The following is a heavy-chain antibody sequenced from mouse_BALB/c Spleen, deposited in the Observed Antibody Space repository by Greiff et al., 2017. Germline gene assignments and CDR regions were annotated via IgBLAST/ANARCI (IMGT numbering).Heavy chain of an antibody. D-gene: IGHD2-4*01. J-gene: IGHJ2*01. CDR3: ARRGITTRDYFDY. Sequence: EVKLVESGGDLVKPGGSLKLSCAASGFTFSSYGMSWVRQTPDKRLEWVATISSGGSYTYYPDSVKGRFTISRDNAKNTLYLQMSSLKSEDTAMYYCARRGITTRDYFDYWGQGTTLTVSS. CDR1: GFTFSSYG. CDR2: ISSGGSYT. V-gene: IGHV5-6*02.